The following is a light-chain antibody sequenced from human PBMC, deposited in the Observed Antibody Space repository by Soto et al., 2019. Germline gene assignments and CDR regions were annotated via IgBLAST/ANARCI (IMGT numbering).Light chain of an antibody. CDR2: DAS. CDR1: QSISSW. V-gene: IGKV1-5*01. CDR3: QQYNSYSRT. Sequence: IRMTQSPSTLSASVGARVPINCRASQSISSWLAWYQQKPGKAPKVLIYDASSLESGVPSRFSGSGSGTEFTLTISSLQPDDVATYYCQQYNSYSRTFGQGTKVDIK. J-gene: IGKJ1*01.